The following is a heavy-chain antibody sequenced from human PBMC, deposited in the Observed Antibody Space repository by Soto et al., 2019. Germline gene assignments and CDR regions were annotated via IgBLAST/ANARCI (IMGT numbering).Heavy chain of an antibody. D-gene: IGHD3-3*01. CDR3: ARGSYYDFWSGPPGAFDI. Sequence: ASVKVSCKASGGTFSSYTISWVRQAPGQGLEWMGRIIPILGIANYAQKFQGRVTITADKSTSTAYMELSSLRSEDTAVYYCARGSYYDFWSGPPGAFDIWGQGTMVTVSS. J-gene: IGHJ3*02. V-gene: IGHV1-69*02. CDR1: GGTFSSYT. CDR2: IIPILGIA.